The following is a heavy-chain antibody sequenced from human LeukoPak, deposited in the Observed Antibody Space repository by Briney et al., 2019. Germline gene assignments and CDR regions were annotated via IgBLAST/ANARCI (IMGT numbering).Heavy chain of an antibody. J-gene: IGHJ4*02. V-gene: IGHV4-39*01. CDR2: IYNTGST. Sequence: SETLSLTCTVSGGSISSSSYYWGWIRQPPGKGLEWIGSIYNTGSTYYSPSLKSRVTISVDTSKNQFSLKLYSVTAADTAVYYCATRDFINVIRGVTFDYWGQGTLVTVSS. D-gene: IGHD3-10*01. CDR3: ATRDFINVIRGVTFDY. CDR1: GGSISSSSYY.